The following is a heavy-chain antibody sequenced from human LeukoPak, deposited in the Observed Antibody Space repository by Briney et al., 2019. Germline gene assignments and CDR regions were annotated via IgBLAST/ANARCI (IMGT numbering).Heavy chain of an antibody. Sequence: SETLSLTCTVSGGSISSYYWSWIRQPPGKGLEWIGYIYYSGSTNYNPSLKSRVTISVDTSKNQFSLKLSSVTAADTAVYYCARTADDSSGYSLGYWGQGTLVTVSS. D-gene: IGHD3-22*01. CDR1: GGSISSYY. CDR2: IYYSGST. J-gene: IGHJ4*02. CDR3: ARTADDSSGYSLGY. V-gene: IGHV4-59*01.